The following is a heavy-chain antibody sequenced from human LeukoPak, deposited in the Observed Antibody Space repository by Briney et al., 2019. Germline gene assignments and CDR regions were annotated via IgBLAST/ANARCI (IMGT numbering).Heavy chain of an antibody. Sequence: GGSLRLSCAASGFTFSSYAMIWVRQAPGKGLEWVSAISASGYSTYYADSVKGRFTISRDNSKKTLYLQMNSLRAEDTAIFYCAKDVYNWNFYLDYWGQGTLVTVSS. D-gene: IGHD1-7*01. CDR3: AKDVYNWNFYLDY. J-gene: IGHJ4*02. CDR1: GFTFSSYA. V-gene: IGHV3-23*01. CDR2: ISASGYST.